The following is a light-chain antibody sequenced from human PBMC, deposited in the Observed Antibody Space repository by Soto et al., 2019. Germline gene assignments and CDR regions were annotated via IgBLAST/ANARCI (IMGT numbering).Light chain of an antibody. CDR3: QQRSNWPRLT. V-gene: IGKV3-11*01. CDR1: QSVSSY. Sequence: EIVLTQSPATLSLSPGERATLSCRASQSVSSYLAWYQQKPGQAPRLLIYDASNRATGIPARFSGSGSGTDFTITISRLEPEDFAVYYRQQRSNWPRLTFGGGTKVEIK. CDR2: DAS. J-gene: IGKJ4*01.